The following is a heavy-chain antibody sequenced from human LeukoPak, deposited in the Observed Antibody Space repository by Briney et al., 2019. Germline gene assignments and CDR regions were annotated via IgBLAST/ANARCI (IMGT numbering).Heavy chain of an antibody. CDR1: GFTVSNNY. J-gene: IGHJ5*02. Sequence: GGSLRLSCAASGFTVSNNYMNWVRQAPGKGLEWVSLIYSGGSTYYADSVKGRFSISRDSSKNTLYLQMNSLRAEDTAVYYCATRIVVVPAAMVFDPWGQGTLVTVSS. CDR2: IYSGGST. V-gene: IGHV3-53*01. D-gene: IGHD2-2*01. CDR3: ATRIVVVPAAMVFDP.